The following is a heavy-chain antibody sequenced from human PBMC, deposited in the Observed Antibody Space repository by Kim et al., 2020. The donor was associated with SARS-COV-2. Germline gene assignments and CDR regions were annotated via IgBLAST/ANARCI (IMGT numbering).Heavy chain of an antibody. Sequence: SETLSLTCTVSGGSISSGGYYWSWIRQHPGKGLEWIGYIYYSGSTYYNPSLKSRVTISVDTSKNQFSLKLSSVTAADTAVYYCARDRGGSSSSVGWFDPWGQGTLVTVSS. CDR3: ARDRGGSSSSVGWFDP. J-gene: IGHJ5*02. CDR2: IYYSGST. D-gene: IGHD6-6*01. CDR1: GGSISSGGYY. V-gene: IGHV4-31*03.